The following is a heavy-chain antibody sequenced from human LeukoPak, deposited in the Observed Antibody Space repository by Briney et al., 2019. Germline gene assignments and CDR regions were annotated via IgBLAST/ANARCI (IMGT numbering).Heavy chain of an antibody. CDR3: ARGYVDAAHRYYFDY. CDR2: IYYSGST. V-gene: IGHV4-59*01. J-gene: IGHJ4*02. D-gene: IGHD5-18*01. CDR1: GGSIMSYY. Sequence: SETLSLTCSVSGGSIMSYYWSWIRQPPGKGLEWIGYIYYSGSTNYNPSLKSRVTVSVDTSKNQFSLKLRSVTAADTAVYYCARGYVDAAHRYYFDYWGQRTLVTVSS.